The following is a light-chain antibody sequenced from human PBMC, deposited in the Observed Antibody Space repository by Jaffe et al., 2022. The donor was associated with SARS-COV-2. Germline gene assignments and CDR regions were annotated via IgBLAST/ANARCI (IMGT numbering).Light chain of an antibody. J-gene: IGLJ2*01. CDR2: QDI. CDR1: KLGEKY. Sequence: SFEVTQPPSVTVSPGQTATISCSGDKLGEKYACWYQQKPGQSPVLVIYQDIKRPSGIPERFSGSNSGNTATLTISGTQAMDEADYYCQAWDTDTVIFGGGTKLTVL. CDR3: QAWDTDTVI. V-gene: IGLV3-1*01.